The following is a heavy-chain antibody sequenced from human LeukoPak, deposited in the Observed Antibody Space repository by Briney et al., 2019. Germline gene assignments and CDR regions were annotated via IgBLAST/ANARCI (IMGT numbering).Heavy chain of an antibody. V-gene: IGHV1-18*01. CDR1: GYTFTSYA. J-gene: IGHJ3*02. CDR3: ARVYSRDAFDI. CDR2: ISAYNGNT. Sequence: ASVKVSCKASGYTFTSYAMNWVRQAPGQGLEWMGWISAYNGNTNYAQKLQGRVTMTTDTFTSTAYMELRSLRSDDTAVYYCARVYSRDAFDIWGQGTMVTVSS. D-gene: IGHD6-13*01.